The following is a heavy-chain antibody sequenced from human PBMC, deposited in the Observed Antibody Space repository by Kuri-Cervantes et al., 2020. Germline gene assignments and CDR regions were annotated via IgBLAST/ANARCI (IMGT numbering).Heavy chain of an antibody. V-gene: IGHV1-46*01. D-gene: IGHD5-24*01. CDR1: GYTFTSYY. J-gene: IGHJ4*02. CDR3: ARDLTEMATIYKGSTIDY. CDR2: INPSGGST. Sequence: ASVKVSCKASGYTFTSYYMHWVRQAPGQGLEWMGIINPSGGSTSYAQKFQGRVTMTRDMSTSTVYIELSSLRSEDTAVYYCARDLTEMATIYKGSTIDYWGQGTLVTVSS.